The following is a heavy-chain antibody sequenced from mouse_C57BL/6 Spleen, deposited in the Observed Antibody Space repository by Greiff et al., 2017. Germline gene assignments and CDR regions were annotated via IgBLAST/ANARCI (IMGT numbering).Heavy chain of an antibody. V-gene: IGHV14-3*01. J-gene: IGHJ4*01. CDR1: GFNIKNTY. D-gene: IGHD1-1*01. CDR3: ARPLKYYGSSYDYAMDY. Sequence: EVQLQQSVAELVRPGASVKLSCTASGFNIKNTYMHWVKQRPEQGLEWIGRIDPANGNTKYAPKFQGKATITADTSSNTAYLQLSSLTSEDTAIYYCARPLKYYGSSYDYAMDYWGQGTSVTVSS. CDR2: IDPANGNT.